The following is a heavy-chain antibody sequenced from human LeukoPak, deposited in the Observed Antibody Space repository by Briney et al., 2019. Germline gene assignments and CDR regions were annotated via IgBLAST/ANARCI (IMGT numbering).Heavy chain of an antibody. Sequence: GGSLRLSCAASGFTFDDYAMHWVRHAPGKGLEWVSGISWNSGSIGYADSVKGRFTISRDNAKNSLYLQMNSLRAEDTALYYCAKVSYGDYFDYWGQGTLVTVSS. D-gene: IGHD4-17*01. CDR3: AKVSYGDYFDY. V-gene: IGHV3-9*01. CDR2: ISWNSGSI. CDR1: GFTFDDYA. J-gene: IGHJ4*02.